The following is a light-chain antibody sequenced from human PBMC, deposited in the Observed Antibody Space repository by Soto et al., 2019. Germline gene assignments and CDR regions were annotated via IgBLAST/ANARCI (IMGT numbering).Light chain of an antibody. Sequence: QSVLTQPPSVTGAPGQRVTISCTGSSSNIGAGYDVHWYQQLPGTAPKLLIYGNSNRPSGVPDRFSGSKSGTSASLAITGLQAEDESVYDSPSYDSNLSAPRVFRTVSKVNV. J-gene: IGLJ1*01. CDR2: GNS. CDR3: PSYDSNLSAPRV. V-gene: IGLV1-40*01. CDR1: SSNIGAGYD.